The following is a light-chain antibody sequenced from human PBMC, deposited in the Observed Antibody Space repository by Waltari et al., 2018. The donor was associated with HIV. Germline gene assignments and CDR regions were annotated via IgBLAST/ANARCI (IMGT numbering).Light chain of an antibody. CDR1: DSIGNN. V-gene: IGKV3-15*01. J-gene: IGKJ1*01. CDR3: HPHNYSPRS. Sequence: VMTQSPATLSVSPGGSATISCRTSDSIGNNLIWYQQRPGQAPRSLSYGASTRAPGIPGRITGSGSGTEFTLTINNLQPEDTAVYYCHPHNYSPRSFGQGTRVDLK. CDR2: GAS.